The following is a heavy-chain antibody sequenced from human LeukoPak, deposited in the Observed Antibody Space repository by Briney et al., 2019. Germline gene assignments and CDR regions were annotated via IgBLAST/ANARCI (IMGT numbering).Heavy chain of an antibody. CDR2: ISGSGGST. CDR3: AKGPPDIVLMVFISFDY. J-gene: IGHJ4*02. CDR1: GFTFSSYA. D-gene: IGHD2-8*01. Sequence: PGGSLRLSCAASGFTFSSYAMSWVRRAPGKGLEWVSAISGSGGSTYYADSVKGRFTISRDNSKNTLYLQMNSLRAEDTAVYYCAKGPPDIVLMVFISFDYWGQGTLVTVSS. V-gene: IGHV3-23*01.